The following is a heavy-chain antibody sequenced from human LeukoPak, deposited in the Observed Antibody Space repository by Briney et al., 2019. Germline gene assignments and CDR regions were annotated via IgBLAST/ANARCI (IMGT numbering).Heavy chain of an antibody. D-gene: IGHD3-9*01. Sequence: ASVKVSCKASGYTFTSYGISWVRQAPGQGLEWMGWISAYNGNTNYAQKLQGRVTITADESTSTAYMELSSLRSEDTAVYYCATTPKIRYFDWLGASDAFDIWGQGTMVTVSS. CDR1: GYTFTSYG. CDR3: ATTPKIRYFDWLGASDAFDI. J-gene: IGHJ3*02. V-gene: IGHV1-18*01. CDR2: ISAYNGNT.